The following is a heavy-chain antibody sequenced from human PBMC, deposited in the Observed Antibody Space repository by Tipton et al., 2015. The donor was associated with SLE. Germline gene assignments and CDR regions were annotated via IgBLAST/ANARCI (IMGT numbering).Heavy chain of an antibody. CDR3: AKGRTSIAVAGTYNWFDP. D-gene: IGHD6-19*01. J-gene: IGHJ5*02. CDR1: GFTFSSYG. V-gene: IGHV3-30*02. Sequence: SLRLSCAASGFTFSSYGMHWVRQAPGKGLEWVAFIRYDGSNKYYADSVKGRFTISRDNSKNTLYLQMNSLRAEDTAVYYCAKGRTSIAVAGTYNWFDPWGQGTLVTVSS. CDR2: IRYDGSNK.